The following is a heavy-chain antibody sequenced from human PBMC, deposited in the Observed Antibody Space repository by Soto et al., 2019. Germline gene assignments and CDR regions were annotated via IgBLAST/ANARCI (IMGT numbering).Heavy chain of an antibody. V-gene: IGHV3-48*02. J-gene: IGHJ4*02. CDR1: GFTFSSYS. CDR3: ARDRAVAGYVYDY. D-gene: IGHD6-19*01. CDR2: ISSGSSTV. Sequence: EVQLVESGGGLVQPGGSLTLSCAGSGFTFSSYSMNWVRQAPGAGLEWVSYISSGSSTVYYTDSVKGRFTISRDIAKNSLYLQMNSLRDEDTAVYYCARDRAVAGYVYDYWGQGILVTVSS.